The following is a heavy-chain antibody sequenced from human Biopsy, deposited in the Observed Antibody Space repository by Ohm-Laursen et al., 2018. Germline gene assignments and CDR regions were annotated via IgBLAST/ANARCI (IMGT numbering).Heavy chain of an antibody. J-gene: IGHJ4*02. V-gene: IGHV4-39*01. CDR3: ARHSFGSGRDF. Sequence: SETLSLTCTVTDGSISNIINYWGWIRQPLGKGLEWLGSIYHTGFTDYNPSLKRRVTISVDTSNNQSSLNLSSLTAADTAVYYCARHSFGSGRDFWGQGTLVTVSS. CDR1: DGSISNIINY. D-gene: IGHD3-10*01. CDR2: IYHTGFT.